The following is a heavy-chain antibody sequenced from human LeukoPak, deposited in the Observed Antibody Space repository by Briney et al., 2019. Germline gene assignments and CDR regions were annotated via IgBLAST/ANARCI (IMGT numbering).Heavy chain of an antibody. J-gene: IGHJ3*02. CDR1: GGSISSSSYY. D-gene: IGHD3-9*01. Sequence: MASETLSLTCTVSGGSISSSSYYWGWIRQPPGKGLEWIGSIYYSGSTYYNPSLKSRVAISVDTSKNQFSLKLSSVTAADTAVYYCARHLPYYDILTGYSPGAFDIWGQGTMVTVSS. CDR3: ARHLPYYDILTGYSPGAFDI. CDR2: IYYSGST. V-gene: IGHV4-39*01.